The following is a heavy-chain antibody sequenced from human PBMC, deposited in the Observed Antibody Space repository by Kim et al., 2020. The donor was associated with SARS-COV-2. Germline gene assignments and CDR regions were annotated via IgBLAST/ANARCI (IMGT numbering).Heavy chain of an antibody. J-gene: IGHJ6*02. V-gene: IGHV4-59*01. CDR2: IYYSGST. Sequence: SETLSLTCTVSGGSISSYYWSWIRQPPGKGLEWIGYIYYSGSTNYNPSLKSRVTISVDTSKNQFSLKLSSVTAADTAVYYCAGAGVLRYFDWSYYYYGMDVWGQGTTVTVSS. CDR3: AGAGVLRYFDWSYYYYGMDV. CDR1: GGSISSYY. D-gene: IGHD3-9*01.